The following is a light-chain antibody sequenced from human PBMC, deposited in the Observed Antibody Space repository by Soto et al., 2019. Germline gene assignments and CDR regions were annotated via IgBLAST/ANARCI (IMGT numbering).Light chain of an antibody. Sequence: QSVLTQPPSASGTPGQRGTISFSGSSSNIGSNTVNWFQQLPGSAPTLLIYSNNQRPSGVPDRFSGSKSGTSASLAISGLQSEDEADYYCAAWDDSLNGYVFGTGTKVTVL. CDR2: SNN. CDR1: SSNIGSNT. J-gene: IGLJ1*01. V-gene: IGLV1-44*01. CDR3: AAWDDSLNGYV.